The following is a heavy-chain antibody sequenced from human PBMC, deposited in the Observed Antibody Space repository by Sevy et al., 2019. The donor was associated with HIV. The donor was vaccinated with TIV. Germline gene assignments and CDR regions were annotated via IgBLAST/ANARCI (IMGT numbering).Heavy chain of an antibody. CDR3: ARRVSSLGYYYYYGMDV. CDR2: INHSGST. D-gene: IGHD6-6*01. Sequence: SETLSLTCAVYGGSFSGYYWSWIRQPPGKGLEWIGEINHSGSTNYNPSLKSRVTISVDTSKNQFSLKLSSVTAADTAVYYCARRVSSLGYYYYYGMDVWGQGTTVTVSS. CDR1: GGSFSGYY. V-gene: IGHV4-34*01. J-gene: IGHJ6*02.